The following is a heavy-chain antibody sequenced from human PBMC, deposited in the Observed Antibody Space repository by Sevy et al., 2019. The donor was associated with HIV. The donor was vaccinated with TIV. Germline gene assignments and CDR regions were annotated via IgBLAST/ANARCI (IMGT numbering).Heavy chain of an antibody. CDR2: IIPILGTV. Sequence: ASVKVSCKASGGTFSSYGISWVRQAPGQGLAWMGGIIPILGTVNYAQKFQGRVTITADESTKTAYMELSSLRSEATAEYYCARGGGNGWYYFDYWGQETLVTVSS. D-gene: IGHD6-19*01. V-gene: IGHV1-69*13. J-gene: IGHJ4*02. CDR1: GGTFSSYG. CDR3: ARGGGNGWYYFDY.